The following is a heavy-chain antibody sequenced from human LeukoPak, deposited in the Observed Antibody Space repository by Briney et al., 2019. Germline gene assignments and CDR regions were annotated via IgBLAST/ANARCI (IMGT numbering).Heavy chain of an antibody. V-gene: IGHV4-34*01. J-gene: IGHJ4*02. Sequence: SETLSLTCAVYGESFSGYYWVWIRQPPGKGLEWIGEINHSGSTSYNPSLKSRVTISVDTSKNQFSLKLSSVTAADTAVYYCARGGSSSKQMYFDYWGQGTLVTVSS. CDR3: ARGGSSSKQMYFDY. D-gene: IGHD6-6*01. CDR2: INHSGST. CDR1: GESFSGYY.